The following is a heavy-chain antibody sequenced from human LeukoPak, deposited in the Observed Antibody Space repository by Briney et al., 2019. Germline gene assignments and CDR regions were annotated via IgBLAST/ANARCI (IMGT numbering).Heavy chain of an antibody. J-gene: IGHJ4*02. D-gene: IGHD3-22*01. Sequence: SETLSLTCIVSAGSISSFYWSWVRQPPGKGLECIGYIYYSGSTNYNPSLKSRVAISLDASKSQFSLNLTSVTAADTAVYYCARLTYYYDTSGYYQYYFDYWGQGTLVTVSS. CDR1: AGSISSFY. CDR2: IYYSGST. CDR3: ARLTYYYDTSGYYQYYFDY. V-gene: IGHV4-59*01.